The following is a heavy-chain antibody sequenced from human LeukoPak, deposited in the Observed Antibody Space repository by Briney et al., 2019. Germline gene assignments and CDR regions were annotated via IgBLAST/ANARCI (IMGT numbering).Heavy chain of an antibody. CDR1: GGSFSGYY. CDR3: ARAYSRNDYYYYYMDV. CDR2: INHSGST. J-gene: IGHJ6*03. V-gene: IGHV4-34*01. Sequence: SETLSLTCAVYGGSFSGYYWSWIRQPPGKGLEWIGEINHSGSTNYNPSLKSRVTISVDTSKNQFSLKLSSVTAADTAVYYCARAYSRNDYYYYYMDVWGKGTTVTVSS. D-gene: IGHD6-13*01.